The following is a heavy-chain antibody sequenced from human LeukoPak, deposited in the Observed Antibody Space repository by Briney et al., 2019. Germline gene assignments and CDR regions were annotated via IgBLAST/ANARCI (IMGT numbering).Heavy chain of an antibody. V-gene: IGHV1-24*01. D-gene: IGHD3-10*01. CDR1: GDTLTELS. Sequence: ASVKVSCKVSGDTLTELSMHWVRQAPGKGLEWMGGFDPKEGERVYAQNFQGRFTMTEDTSSGTAYMELNSLRSEDTAVYYCATREIVVEPAQTSMVRGVLWRSDFWGHGTLVTVSS. CDR2: FDPKEGER. CDR3: ATREIVVEPAQTSMVRGVLWRSDF. J-gene: IGHJ4*01.